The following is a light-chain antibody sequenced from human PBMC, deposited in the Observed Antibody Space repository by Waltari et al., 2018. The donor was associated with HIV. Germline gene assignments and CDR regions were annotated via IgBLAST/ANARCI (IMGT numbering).Light chain of an antibody. J-gene: IGLJ3*02. CDR1: SSNLGSTT. CDR3: AAWDDSLNGRV. CDR2: NNN. V-gene: IGLV1-44*01. Sequence: QSVLPQPPSASGTPGQRVTISCSGSSSNLGSTTVNWYQQLPGTAPKLLIYNNNQRPSGVPDRFSGSKSGTSASLAISGLQSEDEADYYCAAWDDSLNGRVFGGGTKLTVL.